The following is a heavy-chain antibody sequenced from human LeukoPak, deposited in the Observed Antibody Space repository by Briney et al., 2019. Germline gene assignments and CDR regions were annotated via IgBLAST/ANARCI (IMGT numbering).Heavy chain of an antibody. Sequence: SVRVSCKASGGTFSSYAISWVRQAPGQGLEWMGGIIPIFGTANYAQKFQGRVTITADESTSTAYMELSSLRSEDTAVYYCASTVVVIAKSAFDIWGQGTMVTVSS. D-gene: IGHD2-21*01. J-gene: IGHJ3*02. CDR1: GGTFSSYA. CDR3: ASTVVVIAKSAFDI. V-gene: IGHV1-69*01. CDR2: IIPIFGTA.